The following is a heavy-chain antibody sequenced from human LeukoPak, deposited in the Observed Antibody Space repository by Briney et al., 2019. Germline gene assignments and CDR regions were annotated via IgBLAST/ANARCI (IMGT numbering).Heavy chain of an antibody. CDR1: GGSISSGGYY. Sequence: SETLCLTCTVSGGSISSGGYYWSWIRQHPGKGLEWIGYIYYSGSTYYNPSLKSRVTISVDTSKNQFSLKLSSVIAADTAVYYCARLTFGGTYGMDIWGKGTTVAVSS. CDR2: IYYSGST. V-gene: IGHV4-31*03. J-gene: IGHJ6*04. D-gene: IGHD3-10*01. CDR3: ARLTFGGTYGMDI.